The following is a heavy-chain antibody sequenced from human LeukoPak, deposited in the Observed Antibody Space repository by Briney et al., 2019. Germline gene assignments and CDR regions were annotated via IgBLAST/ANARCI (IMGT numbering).Heavy chain of an antibody. CDR2: IYYTGSTNY. Sequence: TPSETLPLTCTVSGASIRSYYWSWIRQPPGKGLECIGYIYYTGSTNYNYNPSLKSRVTISVDTSKNQFSLKLSSVTAADTAVYYCARHGPRRDGYNYDYWGPGTLVTVSS. J-gene: IGHJ4*02. CDR1: GASIRSYY. D-gene: IGHD5-24*01. CDR3: ARHGPRRDGYNYDY. V-gene: IGHV4-59*08.